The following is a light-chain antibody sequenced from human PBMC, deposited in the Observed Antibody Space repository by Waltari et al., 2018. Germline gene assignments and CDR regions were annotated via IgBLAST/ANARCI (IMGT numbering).Light chain of an antibody. J-gene: IGKJ5*01. CDR2: GAS. Sequence: ELALTQSPGTLSLSPGARATPSCRASQRVSSSYLAWYHHKPGQAPRLLIYGASNRATGIPDRFSGSGSGTDFTLTINRLEPEDFAVYYCQYADTSLITFGQGTRLEIK. CDR3: QYADTSLIT. CDR1: QRVSSSY. V-gene: IGKV3-20*01.